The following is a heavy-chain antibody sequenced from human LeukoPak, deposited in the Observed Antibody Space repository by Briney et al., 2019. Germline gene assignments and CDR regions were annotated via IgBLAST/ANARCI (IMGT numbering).Heavy chain of an antibody. Sequence: ASVKVSCKASGYTFTGYYIHWVRQAPGQGLEWMGCINPNSGVTNYAQEFQGRVTMTRDTSINTAYMELSRLSSDDTAVYYCARDRVYAGCHGLSCDDAFDIWGQGTMVTVSS. D-gene: IGHD2-8*01. CDR1: GYTFTGYY. J-gene: IGHJ3*02. CDR3: ARDRVYAGCHGLSCDDAFDI. V-gene: IGHV1-2*02. CDR2: INPNSGVT.